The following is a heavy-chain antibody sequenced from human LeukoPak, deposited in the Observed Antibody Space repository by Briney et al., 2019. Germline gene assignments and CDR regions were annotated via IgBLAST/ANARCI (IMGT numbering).Heavy chain of an antibody. V-gene: IGHV3-23*01. CDR1: GFTFSSYA. CDR2: ISGSGGST. D-gene: IGHD3-22*01. CDR3: AKGGDYYESSGNNLEYFQH. J-gene: IGHJ1*01. Sequence: KAGGSLRLSCAASGFTFSSYAMSWVRQAPGKGLEWVSVISGSGGSTNYAASVKGRFTISRDNSKNTLYVEMKSLRAEDTAVYYCAKGGDYYESSGNNLEYFQHWGQGTLVTVSP.